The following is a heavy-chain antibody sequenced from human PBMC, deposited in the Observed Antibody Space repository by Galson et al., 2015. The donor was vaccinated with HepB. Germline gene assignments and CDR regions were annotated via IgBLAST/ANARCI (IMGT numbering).Heavy chain of an antibody. D-gene: IGHD3-22*01. J-gene: IGHJ4*02. CDR2: ISSSSSKI. CDR3: TRGHYDSSAYWGFDY. CDR1: GFTFSTYS. V-gene: IGHV3-48*02. Sequence: SLRLSCAASGFTFSTYSMNWVRQAPGKGLEWVSYISSSSSKIYYADSVKGRFTISRDNAYNSLYLQMNSLRDEDTAVYYCTRGHYDSSAYWGFDYWGQGALVTISS.